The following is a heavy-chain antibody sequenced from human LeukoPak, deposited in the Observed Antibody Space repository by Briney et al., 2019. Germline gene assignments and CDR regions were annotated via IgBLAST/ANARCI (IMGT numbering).Heavy chain of an antibody. Sequence: ASVKVSCKASGYTFTSYGISWVRQAPGQGLEWMGWISAYNGNTNYAQKLQGRVTMTTDTSTSTAYMELRSLRSDDTAVYYCARGFGYSSSWYPVHWFDPWGQGTLVTVSS. D-gene: IGHD6-13*01. CDR2: ISAYNGNT. CDR1: GYTFTSYG. V-gene: IGHV1-18*01. J-gene: IGHJ5*02. CDR3: ARGFGYSSSWYPVHWFDP.